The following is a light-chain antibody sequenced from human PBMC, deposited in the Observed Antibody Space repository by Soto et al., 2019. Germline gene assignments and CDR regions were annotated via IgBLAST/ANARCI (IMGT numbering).Light chain of an antibody. J-gene: IGKJ4*01. V-gene: IGKV1-33*01. CDR1: QDITNY. CDR2: DAS. CDR3: QQTYNFPVT. Sequence: DIQMTQSPSSLSASVGDRVTITCQASQDITNYLNWFQQKPGKAPKLLIFDASTLEAGVPSRFSGTGSGTDFTLTISSLQTEDFATYYCQQTYNFPVTFGGGTKVEI.